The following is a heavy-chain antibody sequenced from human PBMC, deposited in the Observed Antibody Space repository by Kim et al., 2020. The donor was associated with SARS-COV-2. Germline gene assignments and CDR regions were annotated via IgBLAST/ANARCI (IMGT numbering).Heavy chain of an antibody. CDR2: IHYSGST. D-gene: IGHD3-3*01. J-gene: IGHJ6*03. V-gene: IGHV4-59*01. CDR3: AREAIGGFLESAYYYYMDV. Sequence: SDTLSLTCTVSGGSISSYYWSWIRQPPGKGLEWIGYIHYSGSTNYNPSLKSRVTISVDTSKHQFSLKLSSVTAADTAVYYCAREAIGGFLESAYYYYMDVWGKGTTVTVSS. CDR1: GGSISSYY.